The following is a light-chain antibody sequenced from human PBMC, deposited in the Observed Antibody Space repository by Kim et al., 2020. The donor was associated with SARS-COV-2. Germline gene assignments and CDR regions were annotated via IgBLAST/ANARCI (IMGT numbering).Light chain of an antibody. J-gene: IGKJ5*01. CDR3: QQYNSWPPIT. CDR2: GAS. V-gene: IGKV3-15*01. Sequence: SPGERATLSCRTNQTISNNLAWYQQRPGQAPRLLIYGASTRATGVPARFTGSGSGTEFTLTISSLQSEDFAVYYCQQYNSWPPITFGLGTRLEIK. CDR1: QTISNN.